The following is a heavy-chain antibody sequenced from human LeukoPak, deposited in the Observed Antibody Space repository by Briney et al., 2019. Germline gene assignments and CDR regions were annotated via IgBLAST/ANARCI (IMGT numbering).Heavy chain of an antibody. D-gene: IGHD3-22*01. CDR3: AKIPSPYYYDSSGYYPYYFDY. J-gene: IGHJ4*02. V-gene: IGHV1-46*01. CDR1: GYTFTSYY. Sequence: GALVKVSCKASGYTFTSYYMHWVRQAPGQGLEWMGIINPSGGSTSYAQKFQGRVTMTRDTSTSTVYMELSSLRSEDTAVYYCAKIPSPYYYDSSGYYPYYFDYWGQGTLVTVSS. CDR2: INPSGGST.